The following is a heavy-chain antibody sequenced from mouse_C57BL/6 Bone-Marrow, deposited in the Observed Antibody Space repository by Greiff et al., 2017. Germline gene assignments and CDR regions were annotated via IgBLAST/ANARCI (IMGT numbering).Heavy chain of an antibody. CDR2: IYPRSGNT. V-gene: IGHV1-81*01. CDR1: GYTFTSYG. J-gene: IGHJ4*01. D-gene: IGHD2-3*01. Sequence: QVQLKQSGAELARPGASVKLSCKASGYTFTSYGISWVKQRTGQGLEWIGEIYPRSGNTYYNEKFKGKATLTADKSSSTAYMELRSLTSEDSAVYFCASDGYPWAMDYGGQGTSVTVSS. CDR3: ASDGYPWAMDY.